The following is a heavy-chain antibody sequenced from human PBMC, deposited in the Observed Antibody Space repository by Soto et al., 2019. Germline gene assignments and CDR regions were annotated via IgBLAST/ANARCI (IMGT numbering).Heavy chain of an antibody. CDR3: ARDRGYCRSGTCYREWVDP. J-gene: IGHJ5*02. CDR2: VRGENGHT. D-gene: IGHD2-15*01. Sequence: QVQLVQSGAEVKKPGASVKVSCKASGYTFTTHGISCVRQVPGQGLEWMGWVRGENGHTKYAQSLQGRVTMTTDTSTNTAYMERRSLGSEDAAEYYCARDRGYCRSGTCYREWVDPWGLGNLFTVSS. CDR1: GYTFTTHG. V-gene: IGHV1-18*01.